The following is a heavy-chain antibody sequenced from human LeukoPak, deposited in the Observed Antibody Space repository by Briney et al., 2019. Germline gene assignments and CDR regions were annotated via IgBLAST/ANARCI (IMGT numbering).Heavy chain of an antibody. V-gene: IGHV4-59*01. CDR2: IYYSGST. D-gene: IGHD3-22*01. Sequence: SETLSLTCTVSGGSISSYYWSWIRQPPGKGLEWIGYIYYSGSTNYNPSLKSRVTISVDTSKNQFSLKLSSVTAADTAVYYCARSFGRHSGYFDYWGQGTLVTVSS. CDR3: ARSFGRHSGYFDY. CDR1: GGSISSYY. J-gene: IGHJ4*02.